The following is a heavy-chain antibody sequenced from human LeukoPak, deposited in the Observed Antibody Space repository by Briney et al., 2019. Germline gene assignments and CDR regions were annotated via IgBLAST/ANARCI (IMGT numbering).Heavy chain of an antibody. CDR1: GFTFSSYA. CDR3: AKRGGGSGYSSPTDY. Sequence: SGGSLRLSGAASGFTFSSYAMSWVRQAPGKGLEWVSAISGSGGSTYYADSVKGRFTISRDNSKNTLYLQMNSLRAEDTAVYYCAKRGGGSGYSSPTDYWGQGTLVTVSS. V-gene: IGHV3-23*01. J-gene: IGHJ4*02. CDR2: ISGSGGST. D-gene: IGHD3-3*01.